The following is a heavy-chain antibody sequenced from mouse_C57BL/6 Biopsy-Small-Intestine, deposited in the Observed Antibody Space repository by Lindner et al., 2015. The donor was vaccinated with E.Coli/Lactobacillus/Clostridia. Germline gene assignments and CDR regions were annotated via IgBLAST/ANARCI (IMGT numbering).Heavy chain of an antibody. Sequence: SVKVSCKASGYTFTGYYMHWVRQAPGQGLEWVGWINPASGATSYAQDFQGRVTMTRDMSISTAYMELSRLKYDDTAVYYCARGWTRQLELIYWGQGTLVTVSS. J-gene: IGHJ4*01. D-gene: IGHD4-1*02. CDR1: GYTFTGYY. CDR2: INPASGAT. CDR3: ARGWTRQLELIY. V-gene: IGHV1-84*02.